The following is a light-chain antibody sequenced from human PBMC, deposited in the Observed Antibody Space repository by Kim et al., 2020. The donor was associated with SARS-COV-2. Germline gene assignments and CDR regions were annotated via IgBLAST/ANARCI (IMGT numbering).Light chain of an antibody. Sequence: GDRVTITCRASQSLGFWLAWYQQQPGKPPKLLIYKASNLESGVPSRFSGSGSGTEFSLTISSLQPDDFATYYCQHYQGYSWTFGQGTKVDIK. CDR1: QSLGFW. CDR3: QHYQGYSWT. CDR2: KAS. J-gene: IGKJ1*01. V-gene: IGKV1-5*03.